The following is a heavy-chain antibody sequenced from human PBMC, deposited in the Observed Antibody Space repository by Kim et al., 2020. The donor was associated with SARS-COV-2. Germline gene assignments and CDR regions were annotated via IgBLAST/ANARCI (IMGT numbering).Heavy chain of an antibody. CDR1: GFTFDDYA. V-gene: IGHV3-43*02. D-gene: IGHD1-26*01. Sequence: GGSLRLSCAASGFTFDDYAMHWVRQAPGKGLEWVALISWDGRSTYYADSVKGRFTISRDKSKNSLYLQMNSLRTEDSAVYYCATVHDGMIFHHWGQRALVFVSS. CDR3: ATVHDGMIFHH. CDR2: ISWDGRST. J-gene: IGHJ1*01.